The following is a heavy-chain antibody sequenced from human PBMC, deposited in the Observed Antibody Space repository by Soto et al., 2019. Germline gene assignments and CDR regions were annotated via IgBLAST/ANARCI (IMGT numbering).Heavy chain of an antibody. J-gene: IGHJ5*01. CDR2: INHSGST. Sequence: LEILSLTCAVYGGSFIGYYWTWIRQPPGTGLEWIGEINHSGSTNYNPSLRSRVTISVDTSKNHFSLNLSSVTAADTAVYYCARVDSNGGLDSWGQGILVTVSS. CDR3: ARVDSNGGLDS. V-gene: IGHV4-34*01. D-gene: IGHD3-22*01. CDR1: GGSFIGYY.